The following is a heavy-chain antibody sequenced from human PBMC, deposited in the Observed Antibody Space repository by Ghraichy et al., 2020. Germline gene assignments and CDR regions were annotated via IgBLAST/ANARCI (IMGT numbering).Heavy chain of an antibody. CDR3: TTGPLDTAMVRHYGMDV. CDR1: GFTFSNAW. Sequence: GGSLRLSCAASGFTFSNAWMNWVRQAPGKGLEWVGRIKSKTDGGTTDYAAPVKGRFTISRDDSKNTLYLQMNSLKTEDTAVYYCTTGPLDTAMVRHYGMDVWGQGTTVTVSS. V-gene: IGHV3-15*07. J-gene: IGHJ6*02. D-gene: IGHD5-18*01. CDR2: IKSKTDGGTT.